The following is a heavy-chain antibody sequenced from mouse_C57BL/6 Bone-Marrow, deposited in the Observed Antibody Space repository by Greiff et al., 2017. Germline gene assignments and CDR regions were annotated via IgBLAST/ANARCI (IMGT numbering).Heavy chain of an antibody. D-gene: IGHD2-4*01. Sequence: QVHVKQPGAELVRPGSSVKLSCKASGYTFTSYWMDWVKQRPGQGLEWIGNIYPSDSETHYNQKFKDKDTLTVDKSSSTAYMQLSSLTSEDSAVYYCARSGDYDGGYWYFDVWGTGTTVTVSS. J-gene: IGHJ1*03. CDR3: ARSGDYDGGYWYFDV. V-gene: IGHV1-61*01. CDR2: IYPSDSET. CDR1: GYTFTSYW.